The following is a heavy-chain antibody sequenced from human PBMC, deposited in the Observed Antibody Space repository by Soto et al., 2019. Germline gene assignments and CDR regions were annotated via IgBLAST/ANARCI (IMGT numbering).Heavy chain of an antibody. CDR3: ARGRYGEY. CDR2: ISAHNGNT. D-gene: IGHD3-10*01. Sequence: QVHLVQSGAEVKKPGASVKVSCKGSGYTFTSYGITWVRQAPGQGLEWMGWISAHNGNTDYAQKLQGRVTVTRDTXXXXAYMELRSLRSDDTAVYYCARGRYGEYWGQGALVTVSS. J-gene: IGHJ4*02. CDR1: GYTFTSYG. V-gene: IGHV1-18*01.